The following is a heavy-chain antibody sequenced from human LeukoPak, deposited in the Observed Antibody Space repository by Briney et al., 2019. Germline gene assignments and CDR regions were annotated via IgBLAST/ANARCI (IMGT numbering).Heavy chain of an antibody. Sequence: GGSLRLSCAASGSTFSSYGMHWVRQAPGKGLEWVAVISYDGSNKYYADSVKGRFTISRDNSKNTLYLQMNSLRAEDTAVYYCAKSYPTVGRVFDYWGQGTLVTVSS. V-gene: IGHV3-30*18. D-gene: IGHD1-26*01. CDR2: ISYDGSNK. CDR3: AKSYPTVGRVFDY. J-gene: IGHJ4*02. CDR1: GSTFSSYG.